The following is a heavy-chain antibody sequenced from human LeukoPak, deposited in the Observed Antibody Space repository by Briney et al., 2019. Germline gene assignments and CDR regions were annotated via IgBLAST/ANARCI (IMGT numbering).Heavy chain of an antibody. D-gene: IGHD1-26*01. Sequence: GRSLRLSCAASGFIFGTHSMYWVRQAPGKGLEWVAVISYDGSNKNYADSVKGRFTISRDNSKSTLYLQMDSLRTDDTAMYYCARAPWGVGATPPYWGQGTLVTVSS. CDR2: ISYDGSNK. J-gene: IGHJ4*02. CDR1: GFIFGTHS. CDR3: ARAPWGVGATPPY. V-gene: IGHV3-30-3*01.